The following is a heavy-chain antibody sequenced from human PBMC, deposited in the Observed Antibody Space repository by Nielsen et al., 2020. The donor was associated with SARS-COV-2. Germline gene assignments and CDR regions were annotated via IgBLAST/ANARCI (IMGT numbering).Heavy chain of an antibody. Sequence: GESLKISCGASGFTFDNYAMTWVRQAPGKGLEWVSYMSARGDLVYYADSVKGRFTISRDNAKNSLYLQLSSLGAEDTAVYYCAKVRGYGMDVWGRGTMVTVSS. D-gene: IGHD3-10*01. CDR3: AKVRGYGMDV. CDR1: GFTFDNYA. J-gene: IGHJ6*02. V-gene: IGHV3-11*01. CDR2: MSARGDLV.